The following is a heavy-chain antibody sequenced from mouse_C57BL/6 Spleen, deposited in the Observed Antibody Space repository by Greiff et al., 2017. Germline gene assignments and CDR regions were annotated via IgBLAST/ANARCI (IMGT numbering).Heavy chain of an antibody. CDR2: IDPSDSYT. CDR3: ARSGRQLSFDY. D-gene: IGHD3-2*02. Sequence: QVQLQQPGAELVMPGASVKLSCKASGYTFTSYWMHWVKQRPGQGLEWIGEIDPSDSYTNYNQKFKGKSTLTVAKSSSTAYMQLSSLTSEDSAVSYCARSGRQLSFDYWGQGTTLTVSS. V-gene: IGHV1-69*01. J-gene: IGHJ2*01. CDR1: GYTFTSYW.